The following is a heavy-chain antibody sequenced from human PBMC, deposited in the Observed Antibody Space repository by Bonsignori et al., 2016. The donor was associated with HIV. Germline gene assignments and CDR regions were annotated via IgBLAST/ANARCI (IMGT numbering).Heavy chain of an antibody. D-gene: IGHD6-19*01. V-gene: IGHV4-38-2*02. CDR2: LYHGGNS. CDR1: GYSISSGYY. CDR3: ARKATSGWYVDF. J-gene: IGHJ4*02. Sequence: QVQLQESGPGLVKPSETLSLTCTVSGYSISSGYYWGWIRQSPGKGLEWIGNLYHGGNSYYNPSLKSRVTISLDTSKNQVSLKLNSVTAADTAVYYCARKATSGWYVDFWGQGTPGHRLL.